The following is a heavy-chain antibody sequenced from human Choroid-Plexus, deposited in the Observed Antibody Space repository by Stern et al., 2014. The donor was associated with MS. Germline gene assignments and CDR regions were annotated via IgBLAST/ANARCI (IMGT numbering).Heavy chain of an antibody. CDR2: VSYDGSNK. V-gene: IGHV3-30*18. D-gene: IGHD2/OR15-2a*01. J-gene: IGHJ5*02. Sequence: DQLVESGGGVVQPGRPLRLSCVASGFTFGSCAMPWVRQAPGKGLEWVAGVSYDGSNKDYADSVKGRFTISRDNSQNTLYIQMSSLRPEDTAVYYCAKDRQYLTYFFDHWGQGSLVTVSS. CDR1: GFTFGSCA. CDR3: AKDRQYLTYFFDH.